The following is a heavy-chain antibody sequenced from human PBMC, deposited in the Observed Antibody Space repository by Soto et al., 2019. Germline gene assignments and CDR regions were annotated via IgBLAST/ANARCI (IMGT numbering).Heavy chain of an antibody. CDR3: TRLGTCSSTSYSDWYYGMDV. CDR2: INAGNGNT. J-gene: IGHJ6*01. D-gene: IGHD2-2*01. Sequence: ASLNIPCKASGYTFTSYAMHWVRPAPGQTLEWMGWINAGNGNTKYSQKFQGRVTITRDTSASTAYMELSSLRSEDAAVYYCTRLGTCSSTSYSDWYYGMDVWGQGTTVTVS. CDR1: GYTFTSYA. V-gene: IGHV1-3*01.